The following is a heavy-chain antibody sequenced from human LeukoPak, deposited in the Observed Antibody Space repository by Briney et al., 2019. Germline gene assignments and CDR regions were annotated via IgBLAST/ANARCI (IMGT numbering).Heavy chain of an antibody. CDR1: GGSFSGYY. V-gene: IGHV4-34*01. CDR3: ARSKKTYYYGSGSRTGSFDP. CDR2: INHSGST. D-gene: IGHD3-10*01. Sequence: SETLSLTCAVYGGSFSGYYWSWIRQPPGKGLEWIGEINHSGSTNYNPSLKSRVTISVDTSKNQFSLKLSSVTAADTAEYYCARSKKTYYYGSGSRTGSFDPWGQGTLVTVSS. J-gene: IGHJ5*02.